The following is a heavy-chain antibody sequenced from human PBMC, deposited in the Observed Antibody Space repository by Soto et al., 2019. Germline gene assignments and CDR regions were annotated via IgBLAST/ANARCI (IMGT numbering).Heavy chain of an antibody. V-gene: IGHV3-74*01. Sequence: GGSLRLSCAASGFTFSSYWMHWVRQAPGKGLVWVSRINSDGSSTSYADSVKGRFTISRDNAKNTLYLQMNSLGAEDTAVYYCARAPGFNWFDPWGQGTLVTVSS. CDR2: INSDGSST. CDR3: ARAPGFNWFDP. CDR1: GFTFSSYW. J-gene: IGHJ5*02.